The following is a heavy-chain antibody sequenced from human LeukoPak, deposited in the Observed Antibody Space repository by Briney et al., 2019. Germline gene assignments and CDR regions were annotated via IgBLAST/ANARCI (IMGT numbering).Heavy chain of an antibody. CDR1: GFTFSSYA. Sequence: GGPLRLSCAASGFTFSSYAMSWVRQAPGKGLEWVSAISGSGGSTYYADSVKGRFTISRDNSKNTLYLQMNSLRAEDTAVYYCAKDRRYCSSTSCYTSDYWGQGTLVTVSS. D-gene: IGHD2-2*02. J-gene: IGHJ4*02. CDR2: ISGSGGST. V-gene: IGHV3-23*01. CDR3: AKDRRYCSSTSCYTSDY.